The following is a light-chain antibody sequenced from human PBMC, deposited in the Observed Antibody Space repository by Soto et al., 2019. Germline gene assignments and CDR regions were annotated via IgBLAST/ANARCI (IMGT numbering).Light chain of an antibody. CDR1: YSNIGSNT. V-gene: IGLV1-44*01. CDR2: SNN. CDR3: AAWDDSLNSPRML. J-gene: IGLJ2*01. Sequence: QSVLTQPPSVSATPGQRVTISCSGTYSNIGSNTVAWYQRLPGTAPTLLIYSNNERPSGVPDRFSGSKSGSSASLAISGLQFEDEADYYCAAWDDSLNSPRMLFGGGTKLTVL.